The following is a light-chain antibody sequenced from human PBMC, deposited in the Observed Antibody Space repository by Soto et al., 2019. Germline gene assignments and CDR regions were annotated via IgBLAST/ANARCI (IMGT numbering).Light chain of an antibody. Sequence: EIVWPQSPATLSLPPGERATLSCRASPRVSSYLARYQQKAGQAPRLLIYEASNRATGIPTRFSGRGSGPDFNLTVSSVRPEDVAVYHCQERSYWLWTFGQGTKVEIK. CDR1: PRVSSY. V-gene: IGKV3-11*01. J-gene: IGKJ1*01. CDR3: QERSYWLWT. CDR2: EAS.